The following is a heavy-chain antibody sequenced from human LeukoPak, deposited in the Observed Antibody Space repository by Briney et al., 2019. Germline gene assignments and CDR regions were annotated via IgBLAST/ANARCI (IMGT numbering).Heavy chain of an antibody. CDR1: GGSIRSDY. D-gene: IGHD2-8*02. J-gene: IGHJ4*02. V-gene: IGHV4-59*08. Sequence: SETLSLTCTVSGGSIRSDYWSWIRQPPGRGLEWIGYVYYTGSTDYNPSLKSRVTISLDTSKNQFSLKFRSVTAADTAVYYCATHTGTFHSFDSWGQGTLVTVSS. CDR2: VYYTGST. CDR3: ATHTGTFHSFDS.